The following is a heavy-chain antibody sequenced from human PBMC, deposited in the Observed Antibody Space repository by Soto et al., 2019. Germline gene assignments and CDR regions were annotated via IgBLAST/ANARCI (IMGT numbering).Heavy chain of an antibody. D-gene: IGHD2-8*01. Sequence: QVQLVQSGAEVKKPGASVKVSCKASGYTFTSYDINWVRQATGQGLEWMGWLNPNSGNTGYAQKFQGRVTMTRNTSRSTAYMALSSLRSKNTAVYYCARTTNGDGDRHWGQGTLVTVSS. V-gene: IGHV1-8*01. J-gene: IGHJ4*02. CDR1: GYTFTSYD. CDR2: LNPNSGNT. CDR3: ARTTNGDGDRH.